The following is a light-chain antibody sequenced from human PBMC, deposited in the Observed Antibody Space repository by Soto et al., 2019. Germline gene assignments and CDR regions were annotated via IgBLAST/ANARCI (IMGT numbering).Light chain of an antibody. J-gene: IGLJ1*01. CDR2: DVS. Sequence: QSALTQPASVSGSPGQSITISCTGTSSDVGGYNYVSWYQQHPRKAPKLIIHDVSNRPSGVSNGLSGSKSGNTASLTISGRQAEDEDDYYCSSYTSSSTLYVFGTGTKLTVL. CDR1: SSDVGGYNY. V-gene: IGLV2-14*01. CDR3: SSYTSSSTLYV.